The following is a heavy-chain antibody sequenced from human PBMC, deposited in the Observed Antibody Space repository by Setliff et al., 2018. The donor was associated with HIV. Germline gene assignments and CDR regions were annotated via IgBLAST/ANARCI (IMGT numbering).Heavy chain of an antibody. CDR1: GFTFSSYW. Sequence: PGGSLRLSCAASGFTFSSYWMSWVRQAPGKGLEWVANIKQDGSEKYYVDSVKGRFTISRDNAKNSLFLQMSSLRAEDTAVYYCALLWPFDYWGQGALVTVSS. CDR2: IKQDGSEK. CDR3: ALLWPFDY. J-gene: IGHJ4*02. D-gene: IGHD3-10*01. V-gene: IGHV3-7*03.